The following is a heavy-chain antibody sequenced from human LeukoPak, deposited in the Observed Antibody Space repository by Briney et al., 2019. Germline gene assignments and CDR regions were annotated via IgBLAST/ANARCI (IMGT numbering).Heavy chain of an antibody. CDR3: ATTLRFLEWLSLGS. J-gene: IGHJ4*02. D-gene: IGHD3-3*01. CDR2: INAGNGNT. Sequence: ASVKVSCKASGYTFTSYSMHWVRQAPGQRLEWMGWINAGNGNTKYSQKFQGRVTITRDTSASTAYMELSSLRSEDTAAYYCATTLRFLEWLSLGSWGQGTLVTVSS. CDR1: GYTFTSYS. V-gene: IGHV1-3*01.